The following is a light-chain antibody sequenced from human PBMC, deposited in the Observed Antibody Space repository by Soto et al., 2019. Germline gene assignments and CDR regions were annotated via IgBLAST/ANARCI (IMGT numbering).Light chain of an antibody. CDR3: QQYGSSPTWT. V-gene: IGKV3-20*01. CDR2: GAS. CDR1: QSVSSSY. J-gene: IGKJ1*01. Sequence: EIVLTPSPGTLSLSPGERATLSCRASQSVSSSYLAWYQQKPCQAPRLLIYGASSRATGIPDRFSGSGSGTDFTLTISRLEPEDFAVYYCQQYGSSPTWTFGQGTKVDIK.